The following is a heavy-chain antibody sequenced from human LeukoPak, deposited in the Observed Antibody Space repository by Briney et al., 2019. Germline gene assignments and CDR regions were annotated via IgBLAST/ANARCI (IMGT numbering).Heavy chain of an antibody. CDR2: IYYSGNT. Sequence: PSETLSLTCIVSGGSISSYYWSWIRQPPGKGLEWIGYIYYSGNTNYNPSLKSRVTISVDTSKNQFSLKLSSVTAADTAVYYCARDLTWGYYDILTGYSPHDAFDIWGQGTMVTVSS. CDR3: ARDLTWGYYDILTGYSPHDAFDI. V-gene: IGHV4-59*12. D-gene: IGHD3-9*01. J-gene: IGHJ3*02. CDR1: GGSISSYY.